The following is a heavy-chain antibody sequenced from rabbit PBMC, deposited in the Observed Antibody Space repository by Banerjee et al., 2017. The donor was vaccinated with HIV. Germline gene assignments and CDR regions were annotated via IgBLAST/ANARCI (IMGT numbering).Heavy chain of an antibody. Sequence: QEQLEESGGDLVKPGASLTLTCTASGFSFSSSYYMCWVRQAPGKGLEWIACIYGGSSGSAYYANWAKGRFTISKTSSTTVTLQMTSLTAADTATYFCARAGTGGNVYPYYGMDLRGPGTLVTVS. CDR3: ARAGTGGNVYPYYGMDL. D-gene: IGHD7-1*01. V-gene: IGHV1S45*01. CDR2: IYGGSSGSA. CDR1: GFSFSSSYY. J-gene: IGHJ6*01.